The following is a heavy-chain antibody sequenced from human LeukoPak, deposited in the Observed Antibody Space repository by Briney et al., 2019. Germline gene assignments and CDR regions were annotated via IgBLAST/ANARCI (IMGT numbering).Heavy chain of an antibody. CDR2: ISSSSSYI. CDR3: ARDWSVGAPQRHDDY. CDR1: GFTFSSYS. J-gene: IGHJ4*02. V-gene: IGHV3-21*01. D-gene: IGHD1-26*01. Sequence: GGSLRLSCAASGFTFSSYSMNWVRQAPGKGLEWVSSISSSSSYIYYADSVKGRFTISRDNAKNSLYLQMNSLRAEDTAVYYCARDWSVGAPQRHDDYWGQGTLVTVSS.